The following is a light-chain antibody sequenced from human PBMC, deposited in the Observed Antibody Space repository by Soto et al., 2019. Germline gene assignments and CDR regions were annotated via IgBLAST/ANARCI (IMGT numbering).Light chain of an antibody. J-gene: IGLJ2*01. CDR3: CSYAGSSTFFVV. Sequence: QSALTQPASVSGSPGQSITISCTGTSSDVGSYNLVSWYQQHPGKAPKLMIYESSKRPSGVSNRFSGSKSGNTASLTISGLQAEDEADYYCCSYAGSSTFFVVFGGGTKLTVL. CDR2: ESS. CDR1: SSDVGSYNL. V-gene: IGLV2-23*03.